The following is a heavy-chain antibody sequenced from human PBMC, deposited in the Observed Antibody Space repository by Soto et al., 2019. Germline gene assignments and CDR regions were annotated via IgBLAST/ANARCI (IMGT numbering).Heavy chain of an antibody. D-gene: IGHD4-4*01. Sequence: GGSLRLSCAASGFTFSSYWMSWVRQAPGKGLEWVANIKQDGSEKYYVDSVKGRFTISRDNAKNSLYLQMNSPRAEDTAVYYCARGDYSPSFDYWGQGTLVTVSS. J-gene: IGHJ4*02. CDR1: GFTFSSYW. V-gene: IGHV3-7*01. CDR2: IKQDGSEK. CDR3: ARGDYSPSFDY.